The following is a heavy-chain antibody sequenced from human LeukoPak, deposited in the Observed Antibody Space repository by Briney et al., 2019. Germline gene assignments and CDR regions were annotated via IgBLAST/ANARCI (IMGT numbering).Heavy chain of an antibody. V-gene: IGHV1-2*06. CDR3: ARDRYDILTGYYEVGYMDV. D-gene: IGHD3-9*01. CDR1: GYTFTGYY. Sequence: GASVKVSCKASGYTFTGYYMHWVRQAPGQGLEWMGRINPNSGGTNYAQKFQGRVTMTRDTSISTAYMELSRLRSDDTAVYYCARDRYDILTGYYEVGYMDVWGKGTTVTVSS. CDR2: INPNSGGT. J-gene: IGHJ6*03.